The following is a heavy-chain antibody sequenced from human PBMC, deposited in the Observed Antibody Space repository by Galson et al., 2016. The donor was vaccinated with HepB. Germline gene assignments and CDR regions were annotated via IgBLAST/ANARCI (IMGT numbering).Heavy chain of an antibody. CDR2: IYHSGST. J-gene: IGHJ4*02. CDR1: GGSISSGTYS. D-gene: IGHD3-22*01. V-gene: IGHV4-30-2*01. Sequence: TLSLTCAVSGGSISSGTYSWSWIRQPPGKGLEWIGYIYHSGSTYYNPSLKSRVTISVDESKNQFSLKLRSLTAADTAVYYCARDRGYSEGGYYFDYWGQGTLVTVSS. CDR3: ARDRGYSEGGYYFDY.